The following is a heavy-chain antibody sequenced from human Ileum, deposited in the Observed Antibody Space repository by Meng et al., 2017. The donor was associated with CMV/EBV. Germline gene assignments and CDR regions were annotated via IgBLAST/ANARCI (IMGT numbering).Heavy chain of an antibody. CDR3: AREMGSHDY. Sequence: QDQPCKSGQGLVKTSQTLPLPCAISGDSVSSNIAGGSWIRQSPSRGLEWLGRTYYRSKWCDDYAVSVKSRVTITPDTSKNQFSLHLNSVSPEDTAIYFCAREMGSHDYWGQGTLVTVSS. CDR1: GDSVSSNIAG. D-gene: IGHD3-10*01. J-gene: IGHJ4*02. CDR2: TYYRSKWCD. V-gene: IGHV6-1*01.